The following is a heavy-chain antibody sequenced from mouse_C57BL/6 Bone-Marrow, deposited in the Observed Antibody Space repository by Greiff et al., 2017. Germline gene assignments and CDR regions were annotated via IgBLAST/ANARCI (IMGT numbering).Heavy chain of an antibody. Sequence: QVQLQQSGAELARPGASVTMSCKASGYTFTSYTMHWVKQRPGQGLAWIGYINPSSGYPKYNQKFKDKATLTADKSSSTAYMQLSSLTSEDSAVYYGARLGGSSYGFAYWGQGTLVTVSA. CDR2: INPSSGYP. D-gene: IGHD1-1*01. J-gene: IGHJ3*01. V-gene: IGHV1-4*01. CDR3: ARLGGSSYGFAY. CDR1: GYTFTSYT.